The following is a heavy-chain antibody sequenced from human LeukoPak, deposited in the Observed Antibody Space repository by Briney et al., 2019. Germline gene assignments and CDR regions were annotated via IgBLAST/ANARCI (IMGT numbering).Heavy chain of an antibody. CDR3: ARESPTYSSGWYKDF. V-gene: IGHV4-4*07. CDR1: GGSISYYY. D-gene: IGHD6-19*01. Sequence: KPSETLSLTCTVSGGSISYYYWSWIWQPTGGGLEWIGRIYISGSTNYNPSLKSRVTISIDKSNNQFFLKLNSVTAADTAVYYCARESPTYSSGWYKDFWGQGTLVTVSS. CDR2: IYISGST. J-gene: IGHJ4*02.